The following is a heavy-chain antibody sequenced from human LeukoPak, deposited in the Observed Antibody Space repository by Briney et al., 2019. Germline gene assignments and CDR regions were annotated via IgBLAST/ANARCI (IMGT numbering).Heavy chain of an antibody. D-gene: IGHD3-22*01. Sequence: GESLKISCKGSGCSFTSYWIGWVRQMPGKGLEWMGIIYPGDSDSRYSPSFQGQVTISADKSISTAYLQWSSLKASDTAMYYCARRGYDSRYTMDVWGQGTTVTVSS. CDR2: IYPGDSDS. V-gene: IGHV5-51*01. CDR3: ARRGYDSRYTMDV. CDR1: GCSFTSYW. J-gene: IGHJ6*02.